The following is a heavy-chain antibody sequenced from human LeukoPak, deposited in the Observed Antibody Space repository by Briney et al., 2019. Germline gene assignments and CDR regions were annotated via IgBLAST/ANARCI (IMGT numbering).Heavy chain of an antibody. D-gene: IGHD2-15*01. V-gene: IGHV6-1*01. J-gene: IGHJ5*02. CDR1: GDSVSSNSAA. CDR2: IYYRSKWYN. CDR3: ARVYCSGGSCSNWFDP. Sequence: SQTLSLTCAISGDSVSSNSAAWNWIRQSPSRGLEWLGRIYYRSKWYNDYAVSVKSRITINPDTSKNQFSLQLNSVTPEGTAVYYCARVYCSGGSCSNWFDPWGQGTLVTVSS.